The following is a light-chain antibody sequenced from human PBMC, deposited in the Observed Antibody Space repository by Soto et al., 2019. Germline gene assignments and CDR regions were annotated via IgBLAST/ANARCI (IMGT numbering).Light chain of an antibody. J-gene: IGKJ5*01. V-gene: IGKV1-12*01. CDR1: QGISRW. Sequence: DSQMTQSPSSVSASVGDRVTITCRASQGISRWFAWYQQKPGKAPKLLIYAASSLQSGVPSRFSGSGSGTDFTLTISSLQPEDFATYYCQQANSFPITFGQGKRLEIK. CDR2: AAS. CDR3: QQANSFPIT.